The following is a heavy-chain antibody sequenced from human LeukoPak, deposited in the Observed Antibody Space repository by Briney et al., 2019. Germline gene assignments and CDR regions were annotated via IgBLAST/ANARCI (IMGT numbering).Heavy chain of an antibody. CDR2: IYYSGST. CDR1: GGSISSSSYY. Sequence: PSETLSLTCTVSGGSISSSSYYWGWIRQPPGKGLEWIGSIYYSGSTYYNPSLKSRVTISVDTSKNQFSLKLSSVTAADTAVYYCASETSVAGLVDYWGQGTLVTVSS. J-gene: IGHJ4*02. D-gene: IGHD6-19*01. V-gene: IGHV4-39*07. CDR3: ASETSVAGLVDY.